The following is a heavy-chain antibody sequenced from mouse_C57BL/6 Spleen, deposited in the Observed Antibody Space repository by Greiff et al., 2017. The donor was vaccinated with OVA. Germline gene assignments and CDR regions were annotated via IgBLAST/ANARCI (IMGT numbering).Heavy chain of an antibody. Sequence: EVQLQQSGPELVKPGASVKIPCKASGYTFTDYNMDWVKQSHGKSLEWIGDINPNNGGTIYNQKFKGKATLTVDKSSSTAYMELRSLTSEDTAVYYGARAELPAWFAYWGQGTLVTVSA. CDR3: ARAELPAWFAY. J-gene: IGHJ3*01. CDR2: INPNNGGT. D-gene: IGHD1-1*01. V-gene: IGHV1-18*01. CDR1: GYTFTDYN.